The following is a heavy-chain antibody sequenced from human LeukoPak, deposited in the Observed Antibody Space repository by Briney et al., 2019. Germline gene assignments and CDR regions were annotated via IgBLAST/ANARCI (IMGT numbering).Heavy chain of an antibody. J-gene: IGHJ6*03. Sequence: EASVKVSCQASGYTFTSYGISWVRQAPGQGLEWMGWISAYKGNTNYAQKLQGRVTMTTDTSTSTAYMELRSLRSDDTAVYYCARGLYDYEPYYYMDVWGKGTTVTVSS. V-gene: IGHV1-18*01. CDR3: ARGLYDYEPYYYMDV. D-gene: IGHD4-17*01. CDR1: GYTFTSYG. CDR2: ISAYKGNT.